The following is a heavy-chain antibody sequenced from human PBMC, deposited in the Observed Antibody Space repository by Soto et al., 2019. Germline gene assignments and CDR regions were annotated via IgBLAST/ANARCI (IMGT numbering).Heavy chain of an antibody. V-gene: IGHV3-30-3*01. CDR3: ASLITGTTNSHDAFDI. D-gene: IGHD1-7*01. CDR1: GFTFSSYA. Sequence: GGSLRLSCAASGFTFSSYAMHWVRQAPGKGLEWVAVISYDGSNKYYADSVKGRFTISRDNSKNTLYLQMNSLRAEDTAVYYCASLITGTTNSHDAFDIWGQGTMVTVSS. J-gene: IGHJ3*02. CDR2: ISYDGSNK.